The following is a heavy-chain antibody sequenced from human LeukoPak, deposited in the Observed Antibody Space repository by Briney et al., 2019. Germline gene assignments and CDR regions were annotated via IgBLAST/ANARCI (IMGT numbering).Heavy chain of an antibody. CDR1: GFTFSSYW. J-gene: IGHJ3*02. CDR3: AKDLTYGGNLAFDI. Sequence: GGSLRLSCATSGFTFSSYWMHWVRQVPGKGLVWVSRINTDGSSTNYADSVKGRFTISRDNAKNTLYLQMNSLRAEDTALYYCAKDLTYGGNLAFDIWGQGTMVTVSS. V-gene: IGHV3-74*01. CDR2: INTDGSST. D-gene: IGHD4-23*01.